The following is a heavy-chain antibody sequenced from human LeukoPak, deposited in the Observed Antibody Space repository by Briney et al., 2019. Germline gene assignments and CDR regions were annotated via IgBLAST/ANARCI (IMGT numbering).Heavy chain of an antibody. CDR2: IYYSGST. D-gene: IGHD3-3*01. J-gene: IGHJ4*02. CDR3: ARDIGSSGYDFWSGYYPAGYFDY. CDR1: GGSISSYY. Sequence: PSETLSLTCTVSGGSISSYYWSWIRQPPGKGLEWIGYIYYSGSTNYNPSLKRRVTISVDTSKNQFSLKLSSVTAADTAVYYCARDIGSSGYDFWSGYYPAGYFDYWGQGTLVTVSS. V-gene: IGHV4-59*01.